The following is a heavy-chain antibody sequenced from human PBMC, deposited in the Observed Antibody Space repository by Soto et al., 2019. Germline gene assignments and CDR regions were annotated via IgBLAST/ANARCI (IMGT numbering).Heavy chain of an antibody. CDR3: AREGSYSSSSHYYYYGMDV. V-gene: IGHV1-8*01. CDR1: GYTFTSYD. Sequence: ASVKVSCKASGYTFTSYDINWVQQATGQGLEWMGWMNPNSGNTGYAQKFQGRVTMTRNTSISTAYMELSSLRSEDTAVYYCAREGSYSSSSHYYYYGMDVWGQGTTVTVSS. D-gene: IGHD6-6*01. J-gene: IGHJ6*02. CDR2: MNPNSGNT.